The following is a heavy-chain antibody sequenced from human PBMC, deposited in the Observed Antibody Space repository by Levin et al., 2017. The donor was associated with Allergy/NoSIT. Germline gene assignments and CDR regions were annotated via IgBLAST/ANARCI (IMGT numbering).Heavy chain of an antibody. CDR2: SNHGGIT. CDR1: GGSFSDNY. D-gene: IGHD5-18*01. V-gene: IGHV4-34*01. J-gene: IGHJ4*02. CDR3: AAYNYGSLDY. Sequence: PSETLSLTCAVHGGSFSDNYWSWIRQPLGKGLEWIGESNHGGITNYNPSLKSRVTISVDTSKNQFSLKLSSVTAADTALYYCAAYNYGSLDYWGQGTLVTVSS.